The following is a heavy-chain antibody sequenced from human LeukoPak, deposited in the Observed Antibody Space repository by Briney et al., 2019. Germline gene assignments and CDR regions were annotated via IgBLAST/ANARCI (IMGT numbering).Heavy chain of an antibody. CDR1: GFTLSNAW. CDR3: TTDRYCSGGSCYSGYYFDY. CDR2: IKSKTDGGTT. Sequence: GGSLRLSCVASGFTLSNAWMSWVRPAPGKGLEWVGRIKSKTDGGTTDYAAPVKGRFTISRDDSKNTLYLQMNSLKTEDTAVYYCTTDRYCSGGSCYSGYYFDYWGQGTLVTVSS. V-gene: IGHV3-15*01. D-gene: IGHD2-15*01. J-gene: IGHJ4*02.